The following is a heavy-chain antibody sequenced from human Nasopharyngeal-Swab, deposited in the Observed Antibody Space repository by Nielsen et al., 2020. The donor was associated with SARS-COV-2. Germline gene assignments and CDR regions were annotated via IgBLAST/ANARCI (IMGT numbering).Heavy chain of an antibody. J-gene: IGHJ6*03. CDR2: IYPGDSET. Sequence: GESLKISCKGSGYRFPSYWIGWLRQMPGKGLEWMGIIYPGDSETRYSPSFQGQVTISADQSINTAYLQWSGLKASDAAMYFCARGGQPFYYYYMDVWGKGTTVTVSS. V-gene: IGHV5-51*01. D-gene: IGHD3-16*01. CDR1: GYRFPSYW. CDR3: ARGGQPFYYYYMDV.